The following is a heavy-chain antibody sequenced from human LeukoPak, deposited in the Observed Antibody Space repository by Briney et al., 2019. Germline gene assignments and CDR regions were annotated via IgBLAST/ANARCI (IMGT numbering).Heavy chain of an antibody. Sequence: GASVKVSCKASGYTFTSFGISWVRQAPGQGLEWMGWISVYNGNTKYPQNLHDRVTITADTSTRTAYMELRSLISDDTAVYYCARDEGIVVGPGAINYFDYWGQGTLVTVSS. V-gene: IGHV1-18*04. D-gene: IGHD2-2*02. CDR2: ISVYNGNT. CDR3: ARDEGIVVGPGAINYFDY. J-gene: IGHJ4*02. CDR1: GYTFTSFG.